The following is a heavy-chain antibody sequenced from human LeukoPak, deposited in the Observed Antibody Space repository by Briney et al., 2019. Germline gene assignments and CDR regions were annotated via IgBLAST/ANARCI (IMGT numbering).Heavy chain of an antibody. CDR1: GITLSNYG. V-gene: IGHV3-23*01. J-gene: IGHJ4*02. CDR3: AKRGVVIRVILVGFHKEAYYFDS. CDR2: ISGSGGGT. D-gene: IGHD3-22*01. Sequence: PGGSLRLSCAVSGITLSNYGMSWVRQAPGKGLEWVAGISGSGGGTNYADSVKGRVTISRDNPKNTLYLQMNGLRAEDTAVYFCAKRGVVIRVILVGFHKEAYYFDSWGQGALVTVSS.